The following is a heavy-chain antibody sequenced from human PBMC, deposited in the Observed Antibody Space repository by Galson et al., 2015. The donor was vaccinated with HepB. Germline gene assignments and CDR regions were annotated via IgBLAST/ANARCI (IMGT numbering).Heavy chain of an antibody. CDR3: ASIEGYCSSTSCYDI. J-gene: IGHJ3*02. CDR1: GFTFSSYF. D-gene: IGHD2-2*01. V-gene: IGHV3-74*01. Sequence: SLRLSCAASGFTFSSYFMHWVRQAPGEGPVWVSRIMTDGSFAHYADSVKGRFTISRDNAKNTLYLQMNSLRAEDTAVYYCASIEGYCSSTSCYDIWGQGTMVTVSS. CDR2: IMTDGSFA.